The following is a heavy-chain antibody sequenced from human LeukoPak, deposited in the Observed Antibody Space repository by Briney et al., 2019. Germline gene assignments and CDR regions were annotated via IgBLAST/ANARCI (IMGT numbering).Heavy chain of an antibody. CDR1: GFTFSSYS. V-gene: IGHV3-21*01. CDR2: ISSSSSYI. D-gene: IGHD3-3*01. CDR3: AREDYDFWSGYHSKVNFDC. J-gene: IGHJ4*02. Sequence: GGSLRLSCAASGFTFSSYSMNWVRQAPGKGLEWVSSISSSSSYIYYADSVKGRFTISRDNAKNSLYLQMNSLRAEDTAVYYCAREDYDFWSGYHSKVNFDCWGQGTLVTVSS.